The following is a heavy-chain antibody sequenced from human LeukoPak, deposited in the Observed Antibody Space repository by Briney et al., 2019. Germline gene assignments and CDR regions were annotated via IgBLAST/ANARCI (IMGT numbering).Heavy chain of an antibody. J-gene: IGHJ4*02. CDR2: ISSSGDTM. V-gene: IGHV3-11*04. CDR1: GFIFSDYY. Sequence: IPGGSLRLSCAASGFIFSDYYMSWIRQAPGKGLEWVSYISSSGDTMFYSDSVKGRFTISRDNGKKSLFLEINSLRAEDAAIYYCARVMGNYASDYWGQGALVTVSS. CDR3: ARVMGNYASDY. D-gene: IGHD1-7*01.